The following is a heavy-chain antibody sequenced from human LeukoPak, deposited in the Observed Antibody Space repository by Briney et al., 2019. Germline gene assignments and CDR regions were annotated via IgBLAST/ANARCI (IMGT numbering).Heavy chain of an antibody. CDR2: IKNKGDGGTT. J-gene: IGHJ4*02. Sequence: GGSLRLSCAASGFTFNKAWMSWVRLAPGKGLEWVGRIKNKGDGGTTDYAAPVKGRFTVSRDDSKSTLYLQMNSLKTQDTAVYYCTTSGTPFEYWGQGTLVTVSS. D-gene: IGHD3-10*01. CDR3: TTSGTPFEY. V-gene: IGHV3-15*01. CDR1: GFTFNKAW.